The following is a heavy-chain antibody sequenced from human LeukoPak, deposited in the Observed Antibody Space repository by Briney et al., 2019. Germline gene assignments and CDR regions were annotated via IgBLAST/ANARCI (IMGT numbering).Heavy chain of an antibody. CDR1: GGSISSYY. J-gene: IGHJ4*02. V-gene: IGHV4-59*01. Sequence: SETLSLTCTVAGGSISSYYWSWIRQPPGKGLEWLGYIYYSGSTNYNPSLKSRVTISVGTSKNQFSLKLSSVTAADTAVYYCARATRFLEWLLDDYWGQGTLVTVSS. CDR2: IYYSGST. D-gene: IGHD3-3*01. CDR3: ARATRFLEWLLDDY.